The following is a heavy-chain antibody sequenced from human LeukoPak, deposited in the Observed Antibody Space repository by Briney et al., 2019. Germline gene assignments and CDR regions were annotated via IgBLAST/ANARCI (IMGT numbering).Heavy chain of an antibody. CDR3: ARVYYSNSYDYWYFDL. V-gene: IGHV4-34*12. J-gene: IGHJ2*01. D-gene: IGHD6-13*01. Sequence: SETLSLTCAVYGGSFSSYYWSWIRQPPGKGLEWIGEIIHSGSTNYNPSLKSRVTISVDTSKNQFSLKLSSVTAADTAVYYCARVYYSNSYDYWYFDLWGRGTLVTVSS. CDR1: GGSFSSYY. CDR2: IIHSGST.